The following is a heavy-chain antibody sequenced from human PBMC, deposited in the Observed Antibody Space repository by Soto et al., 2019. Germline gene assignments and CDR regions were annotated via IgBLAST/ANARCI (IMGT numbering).Heavy chain of an antibody. Sequence: QMQLVQSGPEVKKPGTSVTVSCKASGFTFTHSAIQWVRQARGQSLEWIGWIVVGSGNTNYAPKVQERATITWDMSTFTAYMELRSLRCEVTAVYYCAAEYYYVDSDPRGRIDWGQRTLVTVSS. CDR3: AAEYYYVDSDPRGRID. CDR2: IVVGSGNT. J-gene: IGHJ4*02. CDR1: GFTFTHSA. V-gene: IGHV1-58*02. D-gene: IGHD3-10*02.